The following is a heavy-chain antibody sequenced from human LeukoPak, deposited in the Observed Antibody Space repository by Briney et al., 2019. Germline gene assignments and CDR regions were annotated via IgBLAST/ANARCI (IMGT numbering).Heavy chain of an antibody. CDR3: AGRYSGYADY. J-gene: IGHJ4*02. CDR2: ISLSGST. Sequence: PSQTLSLTCTVSGGFISSSYWTWIPQPAGRGLEWIGRISLSGSTNYKPSLKSRVNMSVDTSQNQFCLMLSSVTAADTAVYYCAGRYSGYADYCGQGTLVTVSS. CDR1: GGFISSSY. D-gene: IGHD5-12*01. V-gene: IGHV4-4*07.